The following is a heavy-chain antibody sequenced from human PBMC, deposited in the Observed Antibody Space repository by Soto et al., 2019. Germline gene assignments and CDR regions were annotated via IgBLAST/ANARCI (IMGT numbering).Heavy chain of an antibody. CDR3: ARRPYSTYYYYYGMDV. Sequence: QVQLVESGGGVVQPGRSLRLSCAASGFTFSSYGMHWVRQAPGKGLEWVAVIWYDGSNKYYADSVKGRFTISRDNSKNTLYLQVNSLRAEDTAVYYCARRPYSTYYYYYGMDVWGQGTTVTVSS. V-gene: IGHV3-33*01. CDR1: GFTFSSYG. D-gene: IGHD2-15*01. J-gene: IGHJ6*02. CDR2: IWYDGSNK.